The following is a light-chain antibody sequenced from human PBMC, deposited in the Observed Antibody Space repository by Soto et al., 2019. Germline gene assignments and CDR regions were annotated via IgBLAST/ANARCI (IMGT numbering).Light chain of an antibody. CDR1: SSDVGGYNY. J-gene: IGLJ1*01. Sequence: QSALTQPPSASGSPGQSVTISCTGSSSDVGGYNYVSWYQHHPGKAPRLMIYEVNKRPSGVPDRFSGSKSGNTASLTVSGLQAEDEADYYCSSHTSSSTSYVFGTGTKLTVL. CDR2: EVN. CDR3: SSHTSSSTSYV. V-gene: IGLV2-8*01.